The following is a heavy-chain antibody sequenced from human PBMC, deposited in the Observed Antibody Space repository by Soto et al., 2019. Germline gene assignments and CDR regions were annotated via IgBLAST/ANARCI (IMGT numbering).Heavy chain of an antibody. Sequence: PSETLSLTCSVSGDSISNSRFYWAWIRQPPGEGLEWIGSIYHTGNAYYNPSLKSRVTISVDTSKNQFSLKLSSVTAADTAVYYCARVGYDILTGYFHHLDYWGQGTLVTVSS. CDR2: IYHTGNA. D-gene: IGHD3-9*01. V-gene: IGHV4-39*07. J-gene: IGHJ4*02. CDR1: GDSISNSRFY. CDR3: ARVGYDILTGYFHHLDY.